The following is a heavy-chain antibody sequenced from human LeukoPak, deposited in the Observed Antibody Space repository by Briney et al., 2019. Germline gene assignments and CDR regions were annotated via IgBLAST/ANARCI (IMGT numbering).Heavy chain of an antibody. D-gene: IGHD5-18*01. V-gene: IGHV3-23*01. Sequence: GGSLRLSCAASGFTFSSYAMSWVRQAPGKGLEWVSAISGSGGSTYYADSVRGRFTISRDNSKNTLYLQMNSLRAEDTAVYYCAKKEGYSYGPGFDYWGQGTLVTVSS. CDR2: ISGSGGST. CDR3: AKKEGYSYGPGFDY. J-gene: IGHJ4*02. CDR1: GFTFSSYA.